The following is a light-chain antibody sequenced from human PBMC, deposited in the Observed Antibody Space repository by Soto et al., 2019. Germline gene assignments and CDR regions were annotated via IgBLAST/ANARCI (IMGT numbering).Light chain of an antibody. V-gene: IGKV3-15*01. CDR2: GAS. J-gene: IGKJ1*01. CDR3: QQYNNWPWT. Sequence: EIVMTQSPATLSVSPGERATLSCRASQSVSSNLAWYQQKPGQAPRLLIYGASTRATGIPARFSGSGSGTEFTLTISSLHSEDVAFYYWQQYNNWPWTFGQGTKVEIK. CDR1: QSVSSN.